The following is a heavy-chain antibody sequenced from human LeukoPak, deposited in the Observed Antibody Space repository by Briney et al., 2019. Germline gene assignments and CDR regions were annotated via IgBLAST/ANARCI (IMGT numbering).Heavy chain of an antibody. CDR2: IIPIFGTA. J-gene: IGHJ6*04. D-gene: IGHD3-3*01. Sequence: SVKVSCKASGGTFSSYAISWVRQAPGQGLEWMGGIIPIFGTANYAQKFQGRVTITADESTSTAYMELSSLGSEDTAVYYCARDLEYQPGGMDVWGKGTTVTVSS. V-gene: IGHV1-69*01. CDR1: GGTFSSYA. CDR3: ARDLEYQPGGMDV.